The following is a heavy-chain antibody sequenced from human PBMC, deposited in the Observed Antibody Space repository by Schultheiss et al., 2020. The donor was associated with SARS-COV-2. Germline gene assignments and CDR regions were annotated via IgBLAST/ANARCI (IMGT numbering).Heavy chain of an antibody. CDR3: AKAEYGDYVNYYYYYGMDV. J-gene: IGHJ6*02. CDR2: ISYDGSNK. CDR1: GFTFSSYG. V-gene: IGHV3-30*18. Sequence: GGSLRLSCAASGFTFSSYGMHWVRQAPGKGLEWVAVISYDGSNKYYADSVKGRFTISRDNSKNTLYLQMNSLRAEDTAVYYCAKAEYGDYVNYYYYYGMDVWGQGTTVTV. D-gene: IGHD4-17*01.